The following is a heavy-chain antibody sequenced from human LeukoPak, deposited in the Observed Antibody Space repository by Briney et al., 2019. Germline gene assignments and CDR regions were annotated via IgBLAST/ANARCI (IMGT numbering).Heavy chain of an antibody. D-gene: IGHD2-2*01. Sequence: GESLKISCKGSGYSFTSYWIGWVRQMPGKGLEWMGIIYPGDSDTRYSPSFQGQVTISADKSISTAYLQWSSLKASDTAMCYCARLYCSSTSCYDNNWFDPWGQGTLVTVSS. CDR2: IYPGDSDT. V-gene: IGHV5-51*01. CDR1: GYSFTSYW. CDR3: ARLYCSSTSCYDNNWFDP. J-gene: IGHJ5*02.